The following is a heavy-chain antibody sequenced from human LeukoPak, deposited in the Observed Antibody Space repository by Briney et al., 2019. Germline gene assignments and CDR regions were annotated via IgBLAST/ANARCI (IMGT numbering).Heavy chain of an antibody. D-gene: IGHD1-20*01. CDR2: IYYSGST. J-gene: IGHJ4*02. CDR3: ARSGARLGITGTKSFDY. Sequence: PSETLSLTCAVSGGSISSYYWSWIRQPPGKGLEWIGYIYYSGSTNYNPSLNSRVTISVDTSKNQFSLKLSSVTAADTAVYYCARSGARLGITGTKSFDYWGQGTLVTVSS. V-gene: IGHV4-59*01. CDR1: GGSISSYY.